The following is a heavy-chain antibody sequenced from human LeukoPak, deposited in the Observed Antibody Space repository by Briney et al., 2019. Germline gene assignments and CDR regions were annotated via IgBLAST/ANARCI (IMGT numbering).Heavy chain of an antibody. CDR2: INPNSGGT. CDR3: ARGIWVGTYYYDSSGYHDVGYFDY. V-gene: IGHV1-2*06. D-gene: IGHD3-22*01. Sequence: ASVKVSCKASGYTFTGYYMHWVRQAPGQGLEWMGRINPNSGGTNYAQKFQGRVTMTRDTSISKAYIELSRLRSDDTAVYYCARGIWVGTYYYDSSGYHDVGYFDYWGQGTLVTVSS. J-gene: IGHJ4*02. CDR1: GYTFTGYY.